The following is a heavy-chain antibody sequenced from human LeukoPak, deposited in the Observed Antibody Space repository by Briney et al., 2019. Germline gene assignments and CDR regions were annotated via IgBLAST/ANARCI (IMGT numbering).Heavy chain of an antibody. V-gene: IGHV1-8*01. CDR2: MNPNSGNT. J-gene: IGHJ6*02. D-gene: IGHD6-13*01. CDR3: AREIAAAGDYYYYYGMDD. Sequence: ASVKVSCKASGYTFTSYDINWVRQATGQGLEWMGWMNPNSGNTGYAQKFQGRVTMTRNTSISTAYMELSSLRSEDTAVYYCAREIAAAGDYYYYYGMDDWGQGTTVTVSS. CDR1: GYTFTSYD.